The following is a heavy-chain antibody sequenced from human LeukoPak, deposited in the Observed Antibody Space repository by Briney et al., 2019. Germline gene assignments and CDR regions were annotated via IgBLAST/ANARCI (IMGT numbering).Heavy chain of an antibody. Sequence: SVKVSCKASGGTFSSYAISWVRQAPGQGLEWMGRIIPILGIANYAQKFQGRVTITADKSTSTAYMELSSLRSEDTAAYYCARDLAGLLGDPWGQGTLVTVSS. J-gene: IGHJ5*02. V-gene: IGHV1-69*04. CDR3: ARDLAGLLGDP. CDR2: IIPILGIA. D-gene: IGHD3-10*01. CDR1: GGTFSSYA.